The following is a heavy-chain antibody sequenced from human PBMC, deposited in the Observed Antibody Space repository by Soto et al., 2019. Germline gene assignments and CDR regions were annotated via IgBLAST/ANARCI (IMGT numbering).Heavy chain of an antibody. CDR1: GFTFSSYA. J-gene: IGHJ4*02. D-gene: IGHD6-19*01. CDR3: ARLDKFNGGWS. V-gene: IGHV3-30*14. CDR2: VSHDGKSG. Sequence: QVQLVESGGGVVQPGRSLRLSCAASGFTFSSYAMHWVRRAPGKGLEWVAAVSHDGKSGFYADSVSGRFTVSRDNSTSLVYLQMDRLSPEDTALFYCARLDKFNGGWSGGQGTAVTVSS.